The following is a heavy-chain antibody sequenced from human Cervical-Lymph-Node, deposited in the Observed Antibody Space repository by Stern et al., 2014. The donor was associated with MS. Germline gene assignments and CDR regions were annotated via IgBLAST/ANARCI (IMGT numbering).Heavy chain of an antibody. Sequence: QLVESGPGLVKPSETLSLTCTVSGGSISSSSYYWGWIRQPPGKGLEWIGSIYYSGSTYYNPSLKSRVTISVDTSKNQFSLQLSSVTAADTAVYYCASRGGAAAGSGFDYWGQGTLVTVSS. CDR3: ASRGGAAAGSGFDY. V-gene: IGHV4-39*01. CDR2: IYYSGST. J-gene: IGHJ4*02. D-gene: IGHD6-13*01. CDR1: GGSISSSSYY.